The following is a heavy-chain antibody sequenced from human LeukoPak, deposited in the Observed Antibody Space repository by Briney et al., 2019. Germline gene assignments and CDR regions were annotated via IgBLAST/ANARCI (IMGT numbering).Heavy chain of an antibody. CDR3: ARVPNGGGYTPDFDY. Sequence: LGASVKVSCKASGYTFTGYYMHWVRQAPGQGLEWMEIINPSGGSTSYAQKFQGRVTMTRDMSTSTVYMELSSLRSEDTAVYYCARVPNGGGYTPDFDYWGQGTLVTVSS. D-gene: IGHD5-12*01. J-gene: IGHJ4*02. CDR1: GYTFTGYY. CDR2: INPSGGST. V-gene: IGHV1-46*01.